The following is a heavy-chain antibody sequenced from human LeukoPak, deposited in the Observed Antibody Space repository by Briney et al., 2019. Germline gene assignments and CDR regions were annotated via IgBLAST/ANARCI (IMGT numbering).Heavy chain of an antibody. CDR3: ARGGQLADAFDI. CDR1: VGSISSYY. CDR2: IYYSGTT. D-gene: IGHD6-13*01. V-gene: IGHV4-59*07. J-gene: IGHJ3*02. Sequence: SDTLSLTCTLSVGSISSYYWSWIRHPPGKGREWIGYIYYSGTTNYNPSLKSRVTILVDTSKNQFSLKLSSVTAADTAVYYCARGGQLADAFDIWGQGTMVTVSS.